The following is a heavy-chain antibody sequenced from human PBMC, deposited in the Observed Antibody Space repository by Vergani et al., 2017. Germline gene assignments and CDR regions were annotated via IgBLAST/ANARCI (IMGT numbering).Heavy chain of an antibody. D-gene: IGHD4-17*01. V-gene: IGHV3-33*01. Sequence: QVQLVESGGGVVQPGRSLRLSCAASGFTFSSYGMHWVRQAPGKGLEWVAVIWYDGSNKYYADSVKGRFTISRDNSKNTLYLQMNSLRAEDTAVYYCARDTYGDPFDYWGQETLVTVSS. CDR1: GFTFSSYG. J-gene: IGHJ4*02. CDR2: IWYDGSNK. CDR3: ARDTYGDPFDY.